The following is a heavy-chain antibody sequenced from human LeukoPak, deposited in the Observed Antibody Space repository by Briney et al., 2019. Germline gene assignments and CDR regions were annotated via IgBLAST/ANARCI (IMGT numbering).Heavy chain of an antibody. V-gene: IGHV3-15*01. D-gene: IGHD3-3*01. CDR1: GFTFSNAW. CDR2: INSKTDGGTT. J-gene: IGHJ4*02. Sequence: GGSLRLSCAASGFTFSNAWMSWVRQAPGKGLEWVGRINSKTDGGTTDYAAPVKGRFTISRDDSKNTLYLQMNSLKTEDTAVYYCTTVGNRDLDYWGQGTLVTVSS. CDR3: TTVGNRDLDY.